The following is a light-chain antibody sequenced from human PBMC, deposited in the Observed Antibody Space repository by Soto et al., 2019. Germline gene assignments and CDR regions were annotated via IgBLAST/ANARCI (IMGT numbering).Light chain of an antibody. J-gene: IGKJ5*01. V-gene: IGKV1-12*01. CDR2: AAS. Sequence: DIQMTQSPSSVSASVGDRVTITCRSSEDISTWLAWYQQKPGKATKLLMYAASSLQSGVPSRFSGSGSGTDFTLTISSLQPEDFANYYCQHADSFHLITFGQGTRLEI. CDR1: EDISTW. CDR3: QHADSFHLIT.